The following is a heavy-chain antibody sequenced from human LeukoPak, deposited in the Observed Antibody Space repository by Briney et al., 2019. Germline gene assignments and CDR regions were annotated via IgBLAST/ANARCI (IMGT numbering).Heavy chain of an antibody. CDR1: GYTFTSYD. Sequence: ASVKVSCKASGYTFTSYDINWVRQAPGQGLEWMGWMNPNSGNTGYAQKFQGRVTMTRNTSISTAYMELSSLRSEDTAVYYCARGRFYYDSSGYYVLSSWGQGTLVTVSS. J-gene: IGHJ4*02. V-gene: IGHV1-8*01. CDR2: MNPNSGNT. D-gene: IGHD3-22*01. CDR3: ARGRFYYDSSGYYVLSS.